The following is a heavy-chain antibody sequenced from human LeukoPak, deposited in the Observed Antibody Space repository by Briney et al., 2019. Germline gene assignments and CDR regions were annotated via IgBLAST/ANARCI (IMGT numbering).Heavy chain of an antibody. CDR2: VYSSGRT. V-gene: IGHV4-59*12. CDR1: GGSINNYY. D-gene: IGHD2-15*01. CDR3: ARELLPYIVVVVAAIGGWFDP. J-gene: IGHJ5*02. Sequence: PSETLSLTCSVSGGSINNYYWNWIRLSPGKGLEWLGHVYSSGRTNYNPNPSLQSRVTISVDTSKNQFSLKLSSVTAADTAVYYCARELLPYIVVVVAAIGGWFDPWGQGTLVTVSS.